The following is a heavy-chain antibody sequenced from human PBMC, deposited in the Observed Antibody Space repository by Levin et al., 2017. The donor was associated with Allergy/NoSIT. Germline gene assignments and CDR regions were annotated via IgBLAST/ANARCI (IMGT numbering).Heavy chain of an antibody. V-gene: IGHV4-39*01. CDR2: IYYSGST. J-gene: IGHJ4*02. D-gene: IGHD3-3*01. Sequence: SETLSLTCTVSGGSISSSSYYWGWIRQPPGKGLEWIGSIYYSGSTYYNPSLKSRVTISVDTSKNQFSLKLSSVTAADTAVYYCASAGDFWSGYFLDYFDYWGQGTLVTVSS. CDR3: ASAGDFWSGYFLDYFDY. CDR1: GGSISSSSYY.